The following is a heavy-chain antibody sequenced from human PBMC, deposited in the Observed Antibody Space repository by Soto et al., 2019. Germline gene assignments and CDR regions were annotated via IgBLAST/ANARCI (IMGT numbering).Heavy chain of an antibody. CDR2: IEGSGTIT. Sequence: GGSLRLSCAASGFMFSTTDMSWVRQAPGKGLEWVTTIEGSGTITYYADSVRGRFTISRDNSKNTVYLQMDSLTADDTAVYYCVKGKISTTTYPSFDSWGQGTLVTVSS. V-gene: IGHV3-23*01. CDR1: GFMFSTTD. CDR3: VKGKISTTTYPSFDS. D-gene: IGHD1-26*01. J-gene: IGHJ5*01.